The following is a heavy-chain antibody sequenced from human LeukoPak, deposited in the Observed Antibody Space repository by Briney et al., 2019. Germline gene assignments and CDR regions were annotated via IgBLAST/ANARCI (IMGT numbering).Heavy chain of an antibody. CDR3: AREGVAGALDY. V-gene: IGHV3-74*01. CDR1: GFTFSSYW. CDR2: IEYDGSST. Sequence: GGSLRLSCAASGFTFSSYWLHWVRQDPGRGLVRVSRIEYDGSSTGYADSVKGRFTISRDNAKNTLYLQMNSLRAEDTAVYYCAREGVAGALDYWGQGTLVTVSS. J-gene: IGHJ4*02. D-gene: IGHD6-19*01.